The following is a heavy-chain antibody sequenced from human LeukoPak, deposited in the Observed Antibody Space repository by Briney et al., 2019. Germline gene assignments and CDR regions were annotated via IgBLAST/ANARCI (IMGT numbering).Heavy chain of an antibody. J-gene: IGHJ4*02. CDR2: ISYDGSNK. CDR3: ARDLSQASIWFGESTGGFDY. V-gene: IGHV3-30-3*01. D-gene: IGHD3-10*01. Sequence: PGGSLRLSCAASGFTSSSYAMHWVRQAPGKGLEWVAVISYDGSNKYYADSVKGRFTISRDNSKNTLYLQMNSLRAEDTAVYYCARDLSQASIWFGESTGGFDYWGQGTLVTVSS. CDR1: GFTSSSYA.